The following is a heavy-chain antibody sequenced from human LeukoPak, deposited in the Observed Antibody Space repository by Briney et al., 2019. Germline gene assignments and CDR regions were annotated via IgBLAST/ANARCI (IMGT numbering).Heavy chain of an antibody. J-gene: IGHJ4*02. D-gene: IGHD4-23*01. V-gene: IGHV4-30-4*01. CDR2: IYYSGST. CDR3: ARDWRYGGNSPYFDY. CDR1: GGSISSGDYY. Sequence: PSETLSLTCTVSGGSISSGDYYWSWIRQPPGKGLEWFGYIYYSGSTYYNPSLKSRVTISVDTSKNQFSLKLSSVTAADTAVYYCARDWRYGGNSPYFDYWGQGTLVTVSS.